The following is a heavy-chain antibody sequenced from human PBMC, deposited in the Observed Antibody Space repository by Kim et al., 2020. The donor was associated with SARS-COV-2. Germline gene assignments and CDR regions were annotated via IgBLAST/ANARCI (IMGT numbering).Heavy chain of an antibody. D-gene: IGHD5-12*01. Sequence: GGSLRLSCAASGFTFSSYGMHWVRQAPGKGLEWVAVISYDGSNKYYADSVKGRFTISRDNSKNTLYLQMNSLRAEDTAVYYCARGWDGYTLGSQYWGQGTLVTVSS. CDR3: ARGWDGYTLGSQY. V-gene: IGHV3-33*05. CDR2: ISYDGSNK. CDR1: GFTFSSYG. J-gene: IGHJ4*02.